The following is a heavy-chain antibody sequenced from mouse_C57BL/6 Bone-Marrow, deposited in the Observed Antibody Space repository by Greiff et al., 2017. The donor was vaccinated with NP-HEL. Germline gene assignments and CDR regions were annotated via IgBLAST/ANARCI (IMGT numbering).Heavy chain of an antibody. Sequence: EVQLQQSGPGLVKPSQSLSLTCSVTGYSITSGYYWNWIRQFPGNKLEWMGYISYDGSNNYNPSLKNRISITRDTSKNQFFLKLNSVTTEDTATYYCAREAYDGYWAWFAYWGQGTLVTVSA. V-gene: IGHV3-6*01. CDR3: AREAYDGYWAWFAY. CDR2: ISYDGSN. J-gene: IGHJ3*01. D-gene: IGHD2-3*01. CDR1: GYSITSGYY.